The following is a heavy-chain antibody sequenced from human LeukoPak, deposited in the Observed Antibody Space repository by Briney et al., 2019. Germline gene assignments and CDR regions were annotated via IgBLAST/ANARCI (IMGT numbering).Heavy chain of an antibody. CDR2: ITDRGGAI. J-gene: IGHJ4*02. CDR3: ARVGSGAPLLPDY. Sequence: TGGSLRLSCAGSGFAFSNSAMTWVRQAPGQGLEWISYITDRGGAIYYADSAKGRFTISRDNAKNSLYLQMNSLGAEDTAVYYCARVGSGAPLLPDYWGPGALVTVSS. D-gene: IGHD3-3*01. CDR1: GFAFSNSA. V-gene: IGHV3-48*03.